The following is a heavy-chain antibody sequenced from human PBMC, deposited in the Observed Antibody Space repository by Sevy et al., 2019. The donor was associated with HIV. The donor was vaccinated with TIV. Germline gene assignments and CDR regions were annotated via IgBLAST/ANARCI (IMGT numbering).Heavy chain of an antibody. CDR1: GHTFTSYG. V-gene: IGHV1-18*01. CDR2: ISANNGNT. Sequence: ASVKVSCKASGHTFTSYGISWVRQAPGQGLEWMGWISANNGNTNYAQKLQGRVTMTTDTSTGTAYMELRSLRSDDTAAYYWASEGDTAMVTDYYYYGMDVWGQGTTVTVSS. D-gene: IGHD5-18*01. CDR3: ASEGDTAMVTDYYYYGMDV. J-gene: IGHJ6*02.